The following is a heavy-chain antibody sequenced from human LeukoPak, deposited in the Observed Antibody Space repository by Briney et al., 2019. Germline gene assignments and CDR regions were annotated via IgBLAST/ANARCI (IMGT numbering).Heavy chain of an antibody. Sequence: PGGSLRLSCAASGFTVSSNYMSWVRQAPGKGLEWVPVIYSGGSTYYADSVKGRFTISRDNSKNTLYLQMNSLRAEDTAVYYCARDNWNDVMGFDYWGQGTLVTVSS. J-gene: IGHJ4*02. CDR3: ARDNWNDVMGFDY. D-gene: IGHD1-20*01. CDR2: IYSGGST. CDR1: GFTVSSNY. V-gene: IGHV3-53*01.